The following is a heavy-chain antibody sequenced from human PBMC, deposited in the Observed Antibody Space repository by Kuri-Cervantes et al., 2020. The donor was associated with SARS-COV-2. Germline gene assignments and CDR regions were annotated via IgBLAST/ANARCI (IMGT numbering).Heavy chain of an antibody. CDR2: IYYSGST. D-gene: IGHD3-16*01. J-gene: IGHJ3*02. CDR1: GGSISSYY. CDR3: ARDLGIWRAFDI. Sequence: SETLSLTCTVSGGSISSYYWSWIRQPPGKGLEWIGYIYYSGSTNYNPSLKSRVTISVDTSKNQFSLKLSSVIAADTAVYYCARDLGIWRAFDIWGQGTMVTVSS. V-gene: IGHV4-59*01.